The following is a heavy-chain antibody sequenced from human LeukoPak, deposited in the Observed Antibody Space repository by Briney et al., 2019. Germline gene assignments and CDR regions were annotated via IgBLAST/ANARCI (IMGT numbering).Heavy chain of an antibody. Sequence: GGSLRLSCAASGFTFSSYGMHWVRQAPGKGLEWVAVIWYGGSNKYYADYVKGRFTISRDNSNNSLFVQMNSLRAEDTAVYFCAKSRSGSANWALQIFDNWGQGTLVTVSS. D-gene: IGHD1-1*01. CDR3: AKSRSGSANWALQIFDN. CDR2: IWYGGSNK. CDR1: GFTFSSYG. J-gene: IGHJ4*02. V-gene: IGHV3-33*06.